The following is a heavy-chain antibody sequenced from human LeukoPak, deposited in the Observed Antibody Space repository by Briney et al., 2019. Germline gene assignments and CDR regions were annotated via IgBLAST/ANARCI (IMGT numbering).Heavy chain of an antibody. CDR2: MYSSGTT. D-gene: IGHD3-10*01. Sequence: SQTLSLSCSVSGASITSGKSYWSWIRQPAGKRPEFVGRMYSSGTTNYNPSLSSRVTISVDTSKNLFTLNMTSVTAADTAVYYCARDEGRHGFDDWGPGTLVTVSS. CDR3: ARDEGRHGFDD. V-gene: IGHV4-61*02. J-gene: IGHJ4*02. CDR1: GASITSGKSY.